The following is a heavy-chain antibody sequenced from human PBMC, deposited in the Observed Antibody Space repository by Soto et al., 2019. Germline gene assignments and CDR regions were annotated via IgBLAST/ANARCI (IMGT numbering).Heavy chain of an antibody. J-gene: IGHJ5*01. Sequence: EVHLVESGGGLVKPGGSVRLSCAASGFTFKNAWMSWVRQAPGKGLEWGGRIRKLTDGGTTDYAAPLKGRFTISRNDTTTTLYLQMDSLKTEATAFYYCTTGSGAFTIGSWGQGTLVTVSS. CDR2: IRKLTDGGTT. CDR1: GFTFKNAW. CDR3: TTGSGAFTIGS. D-gene: IGHD3-3*02. V-gene: IGHV3-15*01.